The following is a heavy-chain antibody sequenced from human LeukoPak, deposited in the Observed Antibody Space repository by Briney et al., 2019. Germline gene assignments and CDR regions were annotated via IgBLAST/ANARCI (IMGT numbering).Heavy chain of an antibody. Sequence: SETLSLTCTVSVGSISSYYWSWIRQPPGKGLEWIGYIYYSGSTNYNPSLKSRVTISVDTSKNQFSLKLSSVTAADTAVYYCARDYDSSGYIGYWGQGTLVTVSS. V-gene: IGHV4-59*01. D-gene: IGHD3-22*01. CDR2: IYYSGST. J-gene: IGHJ4*02. CDR1: VGSISSYY. CDR3: ARDYDSSGYIGY.